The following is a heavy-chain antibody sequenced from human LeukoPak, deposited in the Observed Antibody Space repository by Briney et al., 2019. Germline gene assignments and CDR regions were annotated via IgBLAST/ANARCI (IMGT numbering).Heavy chain of an antibody. CDR1: GFTFSSYG. D-gene: IGHD3-10*01. CDR2: ISGSGGST. CDR3: ARDRYYYGSGSRGTYFDY. Sequence: GGSLRLSCAASGFTFSSYGMTWVRQAPGKGLEWVSGISGSGGSTYYADFVKGRFTISRDNSKNTLYLQMNSLRAEDTAVYYCARDRYYYGSGSRGTYFDYWGQGTLVTVSS. V-gene: IGHV3-23*01. J-gene: IGHJ4*02.